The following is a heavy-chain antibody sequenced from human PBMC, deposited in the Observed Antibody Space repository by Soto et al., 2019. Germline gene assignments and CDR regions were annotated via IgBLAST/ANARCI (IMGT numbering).Heavy chain of an antibody. V-gene: IGHV1-69*13. CDR2: IIPIFGTA. CDR1: GYTFTGYY. Sequence: SVKVSCKSSGYTFTGYYIDWVRQAPGQGLEWMGGIIPIFGTANYAQKFQGRVTITADESTSTAYMELSSLRSEDTAVYYCARDRADTAMVSDYWGQGTLVTVPQ. J-gene: IGHJ4*02. CDR3: ARDRADTAMVSDY. D-gene: IGHD5-18*01.